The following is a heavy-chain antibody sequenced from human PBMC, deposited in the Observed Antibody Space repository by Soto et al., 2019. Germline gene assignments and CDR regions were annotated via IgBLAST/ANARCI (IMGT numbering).Heavy chain of an antibody. D-gene: IGHD6-13*01. CDR3: ARGFRAAAETYYYYGMDV. Sequence: QVQLVQSGAEMKKPGASVKVSCKASGYTFTSYDINWVRQATGQGLEWMGWMNPNSGNTGYAQKFQGRVTMTRNTSISTAYMELSSLRSEDTAVYYCARGFRAAAETYYYYGMDVWGQGTTVTVSS. CDR1: GYTFTSYD. V-gene: IGHV1-8*01. CDR2: MNPNSGNT. J-gene: IGHJ6*02.